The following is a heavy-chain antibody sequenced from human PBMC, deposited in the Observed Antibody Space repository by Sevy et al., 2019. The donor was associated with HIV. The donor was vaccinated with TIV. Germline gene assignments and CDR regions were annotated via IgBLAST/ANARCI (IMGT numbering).Heavy chain of an antibody. Sequence: GGSLRLSCAASGFTFSSYWMHWVRQAPGKGLVWVSRINSDGSSTSYADSVKGRFTISRDNAKNTLYLQMNSLRAEDTAVYYCAREGCTKPHDYWGQGTLVTVSS. V-gene: IGHV3-74*01. CDR3: AREGCTKPHDY. CDR1: GFTFSSYW. D-gene: IGHD2-8*01. J-gene: IGHJ4*02. CDR2: INSDGSST.